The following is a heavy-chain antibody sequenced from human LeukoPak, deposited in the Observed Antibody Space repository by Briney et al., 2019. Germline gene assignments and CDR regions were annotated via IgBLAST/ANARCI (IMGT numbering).Heavy chain of an antibody. D-gene: IGHD6-6*01. CDR2: INHSGST. J-gene: IGHJ4*02. CDR1: GRSYSGYY. CDR3: ARHAVRPSSFLDY. V-gene: IGHV4-34*01. Sequence: SETLSLTCAVYGRSYSGYYWSWIRQPPGKGLEWIGEINHSGSTNYNPSLKSRVTISVDTSKNQFSLKLSSVTAADTAVYYCARHAVRPSSFLDYWGQGTLVTVSS.